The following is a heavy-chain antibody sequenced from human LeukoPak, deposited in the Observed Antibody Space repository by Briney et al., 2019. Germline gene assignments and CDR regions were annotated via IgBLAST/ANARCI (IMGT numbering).Heavy chain of an antibody. J-gene: IGHJ4*02. D-gene: IGHD6-13*01. CDR1: GYSFTSYW. Sequence: GESLKISCKGSGYSFTSYWIGWVRQMPGKGLEWMGIIYPGDSDTRSSPSFQGQVTISADKSISTAYLQWSSLKASDTAMYYCARRRFSSSWYFDFDYWGQGTLVTVSS. V-gene: IGHV5-51*01. CDR3: ARRRFSSSWYFDFDY. CDR2: IYPGDSDT.